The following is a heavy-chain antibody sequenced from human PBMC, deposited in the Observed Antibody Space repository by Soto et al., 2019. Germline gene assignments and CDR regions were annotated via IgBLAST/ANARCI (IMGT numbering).Heavy chain of an antibody. CDR2: ISAYNGNT. CDR1: GYTFTSYG. J-gene: IGHJ5*02. V-gene: IGHV1-18*01. Sequence: ASVKVSCKASGYTFTSYGISWVRQAPGQGLEWMGWISAYNGNTNYAQKLQGRVTMTTDTPTSTAYMELRSLRSDDTAVYYCARVGDFWSGYYNLWFDPWGQGTLVTVSS. D-gene: IGHD3-3*01. CDR3: ARVGDFWSGYYNLWFDP.